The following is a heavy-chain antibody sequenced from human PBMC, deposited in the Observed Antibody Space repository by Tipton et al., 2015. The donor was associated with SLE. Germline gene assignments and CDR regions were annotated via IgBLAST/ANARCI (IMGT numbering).Heavy chain of an antibody. CDR1: GGSFSGYY. V-gene: IGHV4-59*12. CDR2: IYYSGST. D-gene: IGHD6-13*01. CDR3: ASTGYSRVDI. Sequence: LRLSCAVYGGSFSGYYWSWIRQPPGKGLEWIGYIYYSGSTNYNPSLKSRVTISVDTSKNQFSLKLSSVTAADTAVYYCASTGYSRVDIWGQGTMVTVSS. J-gene: IGHJ3*02.